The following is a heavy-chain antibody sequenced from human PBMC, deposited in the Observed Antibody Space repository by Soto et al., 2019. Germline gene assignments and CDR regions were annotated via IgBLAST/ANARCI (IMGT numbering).Heavy chain of an antibody. Sequence: ASVKVSCKASGYTFTSYAMHWVRQAPGQRLEWMGWINAGNGNTKYSQKFQGRVTITRDTSASTAYMELSSLRSEDTAVYYCARDYYGSGSYYLYYFDYWGQGTLVTVSS. V-gene: IGHV1-3*01. D-gene: IGHD3-10*01. CDR2: INAGNGNT. CDR1: GYTFTSYA. CDR3: ARDYYGSGSYYLYYFDY. J-gene: IGHJ4*02.